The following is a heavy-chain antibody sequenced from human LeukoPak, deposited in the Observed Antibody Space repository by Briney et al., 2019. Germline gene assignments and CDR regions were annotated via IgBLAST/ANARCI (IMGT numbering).Heavy chain of an antibody. Sequence: PGGALELSCSASGFPFSSYGMHWVRPAPGKGLGGVAFIRYDGSNKYYADSVKGRFSISRDNSKNTLYLQMNSLRAEDTAVYYCAKDHLSDILTGYLPYFDYWGQGTLVTVSS. CDR2: IRYDGSNK. J-gene: IGHJ4*02. D-gene: IGHD3-9*01. CDR1: GFPFSSYG. CDR3: AKDHLSDILTGYLPYFDY. V-gene: IGHV3-30*02.